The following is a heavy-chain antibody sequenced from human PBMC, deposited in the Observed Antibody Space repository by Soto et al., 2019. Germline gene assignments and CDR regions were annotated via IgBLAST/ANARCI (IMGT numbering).Heavy chain of an antibody. Sequence: QVQLVESGGGVVQPGRSVRLSCAASGFTFSSYGMHWVRQAPGKGLEWVAVISYDGSEKNYADSVKGRFTISRDNSKNTLYLQMNSLRAEDTAAYYCAKDRSSSWCIDYWGQGTLVTVSS. CDR1: GFTFSSYG. J-gene: IGHJ4*02. CDR3: AKDRSSSWCIDY. V-gene: IGHV3-30*18. D-gene: IGHD6-13*01. CDR2: ISYDGSEK.